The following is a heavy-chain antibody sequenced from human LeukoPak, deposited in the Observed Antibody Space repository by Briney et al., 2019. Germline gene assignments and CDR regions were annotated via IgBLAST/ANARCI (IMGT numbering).Heavy chain of an antibody. D-gene: IGHD6-13*01. CDR2: ISNNGDST. Sequence: GGSLRLSCAASGFAFSNYVMSWVRQAPGKGLEWVSAISNNGDSTYYADSVKGRFTISRDNSKITLYLQMNSLRAEDTAVYCCAKILPAAAGIAFDIWGQGTMVTVSS. CDR1: GFAFSNYV. J-gene: IGHJ3*02. V-gene: IGHV3-23*01. CDR3: AKILPAAAGIAFDI.